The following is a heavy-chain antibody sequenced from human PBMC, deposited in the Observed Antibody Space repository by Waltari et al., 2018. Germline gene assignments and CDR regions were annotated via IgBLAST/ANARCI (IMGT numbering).Heavy chain of an antibody. V-gene: IGHV4-38-2*01. Sequence: QVQLQESGPGLVKPSETLSLTCAVSGYSISSGSYWGWIRQPPGKGLEWIGSIYHSGSTYYNPSLKSRVTISVDTSKNQFSLKLSSVTAADTAVYYCALRGGASDYWGQGTLVTVSS. D-gene: IGHD1-26*01. J-gene: IGHJ4*02. CDR1: GYSISSGSY. CDR2: IYHSGST. CDR3: ALRGGASDY.